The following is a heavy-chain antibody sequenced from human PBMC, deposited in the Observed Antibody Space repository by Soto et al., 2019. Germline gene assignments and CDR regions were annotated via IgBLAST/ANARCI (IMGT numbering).Heavy chain of an antibody. V-gene: IGHV3-48*01. CDR2: ISSGSSTI. D-gene: IGHD6-19*01. Sequence: EVQLVESGGGLVQPGGSLRLSCAASGFTFSSYSMNWVRQAPGKGLEWVSYISSGSSTIYYADSVKGRFTISRDNAQNSLYLQMNSLRAEDTAVYYCAKTYSSGRGAFDVWGQGTMVIVSS. CDR1: GFTFSSYS. CDR3: AKTYSSGRGAFDV. J-gene: IGHJ3*01.